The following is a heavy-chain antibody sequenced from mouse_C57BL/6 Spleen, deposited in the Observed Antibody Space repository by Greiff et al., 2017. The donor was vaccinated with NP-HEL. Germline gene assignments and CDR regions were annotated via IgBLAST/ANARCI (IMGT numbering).Heavy chain of an antibody. J-gene: IGHJ1*03. CDR2: IWSGGST. CDR1: GFSLTSYG. D-gene: IGHD3-3*01. Sequence: VKLVESGPGLVQPSQSLSITCTVSGFSLTSYGVHWVRQSPGKGLEWLGVIWSGGSTDYNAAFISRLSISKDNSKSHVFFKMNSLQADDTAIYYCARNPGPSYWYFDVWGTGTTVTVSS. V-gene: IGHV2-2*01. CDR3: ARNPGPSYWYFDV.